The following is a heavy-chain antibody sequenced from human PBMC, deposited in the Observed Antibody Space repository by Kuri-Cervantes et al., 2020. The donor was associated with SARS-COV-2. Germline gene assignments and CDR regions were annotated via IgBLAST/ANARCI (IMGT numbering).Heavy chain of an antibody. J-gene: IGHJ6*02. CDR1: GYSISSGYY. CDR2: IYHSGST. V-gene: IGHV4-38-2*01. CDR3: ASSPVGGDCSGGRCYSYNSYYYGLDV. Sequence: SETLSLTCAVSGYSISSGYYWGWIRQPPGKGLEWIGSIYHSGSTYYNPSLKSRVTISVDTSKNQFSLKLSSVTAADTAVYYCASSPVGGDCSGGRCYSYNSYYYGLDVWGQGTTVTVSS. D-gene: IGHD2-15*01.